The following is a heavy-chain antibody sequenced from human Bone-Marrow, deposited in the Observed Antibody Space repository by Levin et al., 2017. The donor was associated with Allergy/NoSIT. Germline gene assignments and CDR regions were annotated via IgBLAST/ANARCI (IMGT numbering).Heavy chain of an antibody. CDR3: AKFSSGGGEPL. D-gene: IGHD6-19*01. Sequence: AASVKVSCKASGYTFSGGYMHWVRQAPGQGLEWMGWINLNSGGTNYAQKFQGRVTMTRDTSISTAYMELSSLRSDDTAVYYCAKFSSGGGEPLWGQGALVAVSS. CDR2: INLNSGGT. J-gene: IGHJ4*02. CDR1: GYTFSGGY. V-gene: IGHV1-2*02.